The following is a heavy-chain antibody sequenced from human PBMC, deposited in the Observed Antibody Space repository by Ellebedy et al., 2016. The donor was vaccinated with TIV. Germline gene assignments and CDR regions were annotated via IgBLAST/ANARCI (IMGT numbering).Heavy chain of an antibody. CDR3: ARDRGAASFDP. V-gene: IGHV4-38-2*02. Sequence: MPSETLSVTCTVSGYSISSGYFWGWIRQPPGKGLEWIGSIYHSGTTYYNPSLKSRVTISVDTSKNQFSLKLRSVTAADTAVYYCARDRGAASFDPWGQGALVTVSS. CDR1: GYSISSGYF. D-gene: IGHD6-25*01. J-gene: IGHJ5*02. CDR2: IYHSGTT.